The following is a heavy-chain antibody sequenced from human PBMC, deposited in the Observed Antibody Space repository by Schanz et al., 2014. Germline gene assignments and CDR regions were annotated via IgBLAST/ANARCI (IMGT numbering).Heavy chain of an antibody. CDR2: IYISGSA. V-gene: IGHV4-39*01. D-gene: IGHD3-10*01. Sequence: QLQLQESGPGLVKPSETLSLTCTVSGGSIRRSTYYWGWIRQPPGKGLDCVATIYISGSASYGPSLKSPVPISVGTSKTQSSLRLNSVTASDTAVYYCVRQLLWFGESGVDTWGQGTLVVVSS. CDR3: VRQLLWFGESGVDT. J-gene: IGHJ5*02. CDR1: GGSIRRSTYY.